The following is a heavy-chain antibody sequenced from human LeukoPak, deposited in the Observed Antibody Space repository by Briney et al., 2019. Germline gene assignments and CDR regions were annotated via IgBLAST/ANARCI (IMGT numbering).Heavy chain of an antibody. J-gene: IGHJ4*02. CDR3: ARASTTVPNLLDY. CDR2: IKGDGTST. CDR1: GFTFSTYW. V-gene: IGHV3-74*03. D-gene: IGHD4-17*01. Sequence: GGSLRLSCAASGFTFSTYWMHWVRQAPGKGLLWVSRIKGDGTSTKYADSVKGRFTISRDNARHTLYLQMNSLRAEDTAVYYCARASTTVPNLLDYWGQGTLVTVSS.